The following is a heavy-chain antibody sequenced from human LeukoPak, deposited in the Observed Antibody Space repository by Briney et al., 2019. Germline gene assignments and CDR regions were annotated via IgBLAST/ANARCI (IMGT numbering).Heavy chain of an antibody. Sequence: PGGSLRLSCAASGFTVRNNYTTWVRQAPGKGLEWVSIIYSGDSTSYADSVKGRFTISRDNSKNTLYLQMNSLRAEDTAVYYCAKPQPIDYFFDYWGQGTLVTVSS. J-gene: IGHJ4*02. CDR1: GFTVRNNY. V-gene: IGHV3-53*01. CDR3: AKPQPIDYFFDY. CDR2: IYSGDST.